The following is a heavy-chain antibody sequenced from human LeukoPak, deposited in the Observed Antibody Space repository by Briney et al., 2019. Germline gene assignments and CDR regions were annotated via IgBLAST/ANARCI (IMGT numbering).Heavy chain of an antibody. CDR3: ARGTGEGYSYGRYYFDY. J-gene: IGHJ4*02. V-gene: IGHV1-2*02. CDR2: INPNSGAT. D-gene: IGHD5-18*01. CDR1: RGRFTSYG. Sequence: GSSVKVSCKASRGRFTSYGFSWVRQAPGQGLEWMAWINPNSGATNYAQKFQGRVTMTRDTSISTAYMELSRLRSDDTAVYYCARGTGEGYSYGRYYFDYWGQGTLVTVSS.